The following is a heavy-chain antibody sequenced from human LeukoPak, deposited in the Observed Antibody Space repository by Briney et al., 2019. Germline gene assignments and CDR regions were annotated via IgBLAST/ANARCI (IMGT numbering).Heavy chain of an antibody. D-gene: IGHD3-22*01. J-gene: IGHJ4*02. Sequence: SETLSLTCTVSGGSISSGDYYWSWIRQPPGKGLEWIGYIYYSGSTYYNPSLKSRVTISVDTSKNQFSLKLSSVTAADTAVYYCASQNYYDSGGVGMGYYFDYWGQGTLVTVSS. V-gene: IGHV4-30-4*08. CDR1: GGSISSGDYY. CDR2: IYYSGST. CDR3: ASQNYYDSGGVGMGYYFDY.